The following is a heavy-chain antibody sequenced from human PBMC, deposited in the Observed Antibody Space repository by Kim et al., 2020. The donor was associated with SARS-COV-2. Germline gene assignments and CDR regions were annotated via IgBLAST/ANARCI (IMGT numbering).Heavy chain of an antibody. V-gene: IGHV1-69*06. CDR3: ARGLYGSGSYGDYYYGMDV. CDR2: IIPIFGTA. CDR1: GGTFSSYA. D-gene: IGHD3-10*01. J-gene: IGHJ6*02. Sequence: SVKVSCKASGGTFSSYAISWVRQAPGQGLEWMGGIIPIFGTANYAQKFQGRVTITADKSTSTAYMELSSLRSEDTAVYYCARGLYGSGSYGDYYYGMDVWGQGTTVTVSS.